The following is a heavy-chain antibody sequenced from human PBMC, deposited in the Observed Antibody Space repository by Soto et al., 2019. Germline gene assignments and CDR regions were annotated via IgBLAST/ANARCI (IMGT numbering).Heavy chain of an antibody. D-gene: IGHD6-6*01. J-gene: IGHJ5*02. V-gene: IGHV1-18*01. CDR1: GYTFTSYG. CDR3: AKDFATFRVYDSNSGWFDP. CDR2: ISAYNGNT. Sequence: GASVKVSCKASGYTFTSYGISWVRQAPGQGLEWMGWISAYNGNTNYAQKFQGRVTMTTDTSTSTAYMELRSLRSDDTAVYYCAKDFATFRVYDSNSGWFDPWGQGTLVTVSS.